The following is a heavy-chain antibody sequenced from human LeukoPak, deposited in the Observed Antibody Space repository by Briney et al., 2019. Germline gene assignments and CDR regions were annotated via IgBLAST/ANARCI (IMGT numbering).Heavy chain of an antibody. CDR2: VSGTGDFI. D-gene: IGHD4-23*01. J-gene: IGHJ4*01. V-gene: IGHV3-23*01. CDR3: AKTRGGNPRYYIDY. Sequence: PGGSLRLSCAASGFTFTNPAMGWVRQAPGKGLEWVSVVSGTGDFIYYGDSVKGRFTISRDNSKNTLYLQMSSLRAEDTALYYCAKTRGGNPRYYIDYWGHGTLVTVSS. CDR1: GFTFTNPA.